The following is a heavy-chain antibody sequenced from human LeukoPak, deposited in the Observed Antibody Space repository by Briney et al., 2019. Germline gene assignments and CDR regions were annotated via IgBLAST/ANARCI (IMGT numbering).Heavy chain of an antibody. CDR1: GFTVSSNY. CDR3: ARSKNHYYDSSGYYFNLIPPFDY. Sequence: PGGSLRLSCAASGFTVSSNYMSWVRQAPGKGLEWVSDIYSGGSTYYADSVKGRFTISRDNSKNTLYLQMNSLRAEDTAVYYCARSKNHYYDSSGYYFNLIPPFDYWGQGTLVTVSS. D-gene: IGHD3-22*01. V-gene: IGHV3-53*01. CDR2: IYSGGST. J-gene: IGHJ4*02.